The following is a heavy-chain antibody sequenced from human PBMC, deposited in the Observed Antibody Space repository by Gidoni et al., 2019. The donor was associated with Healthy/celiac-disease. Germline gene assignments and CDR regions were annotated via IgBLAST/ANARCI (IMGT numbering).Heavy chain of an antibody. CDR3: ARNKAPNWNDFIWGLLDLDY. V-gene: IGHV1-18*01. CDR2: ISAYNGNT. J-gene: IGHJ4*02. CDR1: GYTFTSYG. Sequence: QVQLVQSGAEVKKPGASVKVSCKASGYTFTSYGISWVRQAPGQGLEWMGWISAYNGNTNYAQKLQGRVTMTTDTSTSTAYMELRSLRSDDTAVYYCARNKAPNWNDFIWGLLDLDYWGQGTLVTVSS. D-gene: IGHD1-20*01.